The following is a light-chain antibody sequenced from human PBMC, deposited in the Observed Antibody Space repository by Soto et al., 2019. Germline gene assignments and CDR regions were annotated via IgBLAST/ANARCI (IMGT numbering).Light chain of an antibody. Sequence: DIQMTQSPSTLSASVGDRVTITCRASQSISTWLAWYQQKPGKAPKLLIYAASNLQSGVPSRFSGSGSGTAFTLTISSLQPEDFATYYCQQANSFPITFAQGTRLEIK. CDR2: AAS. CDR3: QQANSFPIT. CDR1: QSISTW. J-gene: IGKJ5*01. V-gene: IGKV1-12*01.